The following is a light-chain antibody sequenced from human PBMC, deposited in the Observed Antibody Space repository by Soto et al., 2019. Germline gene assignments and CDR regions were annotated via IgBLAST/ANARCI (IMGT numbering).Light chain of an antibody. CDR3: QQHGNRRPTWT. CDR1: QSIGYY. Sequence: EIVLTQSPATLSLSPGDRATLSCRASQSIGYYLAWYQEKPGQAPRLLIYDASIRATGSPARFSGSWSGTDLTLTITGLGPEADEFYYCQQHGNRRPTWTFGQGTKVEIK. V-gene: IGKV3-11*01. CDR2: DAS. J-gene: IGKJ1*01.